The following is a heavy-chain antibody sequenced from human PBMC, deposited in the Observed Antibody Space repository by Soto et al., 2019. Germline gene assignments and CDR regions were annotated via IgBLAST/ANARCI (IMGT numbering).Heavy chain of an antibody. J-gene: IGHJ4*02. V-gene: IGHV4-30-4*01. Sequence: SETLSLTCTVSGGSISSGDYYWSWIRQPPGKGLEWIGYIYCRGCTYYNPSLKSRVTISVDTSKHQFSLKLSSVTAADTAVYYCARAEYYYDSSGYPDYWGQGTLVTVSS. CDR3: ARAEYYYDSSGYPDY. CDR1: GGSISSGDYY. CDR2: IYCRGCT. D-gene: IGHD3-22*01.